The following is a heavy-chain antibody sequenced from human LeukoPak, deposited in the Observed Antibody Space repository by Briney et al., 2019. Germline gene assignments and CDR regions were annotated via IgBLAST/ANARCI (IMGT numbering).Heavy chain of an antibody. CDR2: IYYSGST. V-gene: IGHV4-61*01. CDR3: ARLPFGGSGSYYHFDY. J-gene: IGHJ4*02. Sequence: KPSETLSLTCTVSGGSISSSSYYWSWIRQPPGKGLEWIGYIYYSGSTNYNPSLKSRVTISVDTSKNQFSLKLSSVTAADTAVYYCARLPFGGSGSYYHFDYWGQGTLVTVSS. CDR1: GGSISSSSYY. D-gene: IGHD3-10*01.